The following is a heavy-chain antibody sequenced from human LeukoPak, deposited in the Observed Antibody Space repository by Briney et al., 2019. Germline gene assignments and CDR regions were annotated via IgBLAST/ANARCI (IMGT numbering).Heavy chain of an antibody. CDR2: VSANNGNR. CDR1: GYTFTNYG. Sequence: VASVKVSCKASGYTFTNYGISWVRQAPGQGLEWMGWVSANNGNRNYAQKLQDRVSMTTDTSTNTAYMELRSLRSDDTAVYYCARDFSRDITVAGTCAFDIWGQGTMVTVSS. D-gene: IGHD6-19*01. CDR3: ARDFSRDITVAGTCAFDI. V-gene: IGHV1-18*01. J-gene: IGHJ3*02.